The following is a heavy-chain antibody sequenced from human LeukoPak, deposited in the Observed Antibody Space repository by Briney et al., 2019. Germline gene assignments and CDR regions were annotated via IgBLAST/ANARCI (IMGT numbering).Heavy chain of an antibody. D-gene: IGHD1-26*01. CDR2: INWNGGST. Sequence: GGSLRLSCAASGFIFDDYAMTWVRQGPGKGLEWVSAINWNGGSTAYGDSVKGRFTISRDNAKNSLYLQMNSLRAEDTALYYCARGLSGSYFGALDYWGQGTLVTVSS. V-gene: IGHV3-20*04. CDR3: ARGLSGSYFGALDY. CDR1: GFIFDDYA. J-gene: IGHJ4*02.